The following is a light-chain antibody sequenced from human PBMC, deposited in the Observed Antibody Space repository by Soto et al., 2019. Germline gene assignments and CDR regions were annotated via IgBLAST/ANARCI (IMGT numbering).Light chain of an antibody. V-gene: IGLV1-44*01. CDR3: AACDDGRNGWV. Sequence: QSVLTQPPSASGTPGQRVTISCSGSNSNIGSNDVNWYQHLPGTAPKLLMYGNNQRPSGVPDRFSGSKSGTSASLAIRGLRSEDEADYYCAACDDGRNGWVFGGGTKLTVL. J-gene: IGLJ3*02. CDR2: GNN. CDR1: NSNIGSND.